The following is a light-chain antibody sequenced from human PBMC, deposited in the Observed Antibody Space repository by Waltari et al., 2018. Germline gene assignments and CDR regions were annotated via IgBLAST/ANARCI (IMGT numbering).Light chain of an antibody. CDR2: DGT. CDR1: NSDIGHYTS. CDR3: AAYTSTNTVI. Sequence: QSALTQPASVSGSPGQSIPISCTGTNSDIGHYTSVSWYQQYPGKAPKLIIFDGTRWPSGVSHRFSGSKSGNTASLTISGLQAEDEADYFCAAYTSTNTVIFGGGTKVTVL. J-gene: IGLJ2*01. V-gene: IGLV2-14*01.